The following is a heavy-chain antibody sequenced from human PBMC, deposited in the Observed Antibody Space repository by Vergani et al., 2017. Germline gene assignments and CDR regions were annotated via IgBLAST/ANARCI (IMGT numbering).Heavy chain of an antibody. Sequence: EVQLLESGGGLVQPGGSLRLSCAASGFTFSSYAMSWVRQAPGKGLEWVSAISGSGGSTYYADSVKGRFTISRDNSKNTLYLQMNSVRAEDTAGYCCAKGGIVGATTFYYYYYMDVWGKGTTVTVYS. V-gene: IGHV3-23*01. CDR2: ISGSGGST. D-gene: IGHD1-26*01. CDR3: AKGGIVGATTFYYYYYMDV. CDR1: GFTFSSYA. J-gene: IGHJ6*03.